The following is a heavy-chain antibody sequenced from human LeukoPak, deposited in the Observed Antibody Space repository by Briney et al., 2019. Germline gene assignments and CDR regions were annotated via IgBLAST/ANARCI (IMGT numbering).Heavy chain of an antibody. J-gene: IGHJ4*02. CDR3: ARAGWNDFWSGYFPYYFDY. V-gene: IGHV4-38-2*02. D-gene: IGHD3-3*01. CDR1: GSSMSSDYY. Sequence: SETLSLTCTVSGSSMSSDYYWGWIRQPPGKGLEWIGYIYYSGSTNYNPSLKSRVTISVDTSKNQFSLKLSSVTAADTAVYYCARAGWNDFWSGYFPYYFDYWGQGTLVTVSS. CDR2: IYYSGST.